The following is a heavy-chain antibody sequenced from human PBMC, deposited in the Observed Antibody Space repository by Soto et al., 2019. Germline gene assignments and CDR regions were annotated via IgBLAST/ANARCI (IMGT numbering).Heavy chain of an antibody. V-gene: IGHV2-5*01. J-gene: IGHJ4*02. D-gene: IGHD4-4*01. CDR1: GFSLSTSGVG. Sequence: QITLKESGPTLVRPTQTLTLTCTFSGFSLSTSGVGVGWIRQPPGKALEWLAVIYWNDDKRYSPSLKSRLTIAKDTSKSQVVLTMTNMDPVDTATYYCARRPPYSTYVDHWGQGPLVTVSS. CDR2: IYWNDDK. CDR3: ARRPPYSTYVDH.